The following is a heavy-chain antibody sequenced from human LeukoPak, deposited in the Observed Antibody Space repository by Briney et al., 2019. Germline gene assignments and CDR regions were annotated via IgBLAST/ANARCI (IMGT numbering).Heavy chain of an antibody. CDR2: INHSGST. CDR1: GGSFSGYY. J-gene: IGHJ6*03. CDR3: ARGYDDYGDYGNYKGDYYYMDV. Sequence: SETLSLTCAVYGGSFSGYYWSWIRQPPGKGLEWIGEINHSGSTNYNPSLKSRVTISVDTSKNQCSLKLSSVTAADTAVYYCARGYDDYGDYGNYKGDYYYMDVWGKGTTVTVSS. V-gene: IGHV4-34*01. D-gene: IGHD4-17*01.